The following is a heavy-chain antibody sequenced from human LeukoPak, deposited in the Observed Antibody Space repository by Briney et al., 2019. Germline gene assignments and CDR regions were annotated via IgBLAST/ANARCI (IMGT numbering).Heavy chain of an antibody. CDR3: ARPLCDYGDYACAEYFQH. CDR2: ISYDGSNK. Sequence: GRSLRLSCAASGFTFSSYAMHWVRQAPGKGLEWVAVISYDGSNKYYADSVKGRFTISRDNSKNTLYLQMNSLRAEDTAVYYCARPLCDYGDYACAEYFQHWGQGTLVTVSS. D-gene: IGHD4-17*01. CDR1: GFTFSSYA. J-gene: IGHJ1*01. V-gene: IGHV3-30-3*01.